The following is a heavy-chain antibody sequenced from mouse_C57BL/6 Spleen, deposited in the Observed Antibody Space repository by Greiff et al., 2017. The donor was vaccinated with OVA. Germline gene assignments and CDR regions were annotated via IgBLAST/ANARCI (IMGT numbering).Heavy chain of an antibody. CDR1: GFSFNTYA. V-gene: IGHV10-1*01. Sequence: EVQLVESGGGLVQPKGSLKLSCAASGFSFNTYAMNWVRQAPGKGLEWVARIRSKSNNYATYYADSVKDRFTISRDDSESMLYLQMNNLKTEDTAMYYCVRLSSGYDYAMDYWGQGTSVTVSS. J-gene: IGHJ4*01. CDR2: IRSKSNNYAT. D-gene: IGHD3-2*02. CDR3: VRLSSGYDYAMDY.